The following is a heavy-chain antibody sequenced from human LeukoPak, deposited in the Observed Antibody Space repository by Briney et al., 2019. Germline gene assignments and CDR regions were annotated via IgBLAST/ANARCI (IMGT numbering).Heavy chain of an antibody. CDR1: GGSISSSSYY. J-gene: IGHJ6*03. D-gene: IGHD3-3*01. Sequence: PSETLSLTCTVSGGSISSSSYYWGWLRQPPGTGLEWIGSIYYSGSTCYNPSLKSRVTISVDTSKNQFSLKLSSVTAADTAVYYCARLENYYYYYMDVWGKGTTVTVSS. V-gene: IGHV4-39*01. CDR3: ARLENYYYYYMDV. CDR2: IYYSGST.